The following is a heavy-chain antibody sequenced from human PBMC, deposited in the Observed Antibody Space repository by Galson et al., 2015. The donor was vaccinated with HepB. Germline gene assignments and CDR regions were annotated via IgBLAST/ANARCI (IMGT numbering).Heavy chain of an antibody. D-gene: IGHD2-15*01. CDR2: IYSGGST. J-gene: IGHJ5*02. Sequence: SLRLSCAASHFSFNSYVMHWVRQAPGKGLEWVSVIYSGGSTYYADSVKGRFTISRDNSKNTLYLQMNSLRAEDTAVYYCARGVGGFGPWGQGTLVTVSS. CDR1: HFSFNSYV. V-gene: IGHV3-66*01. CDR3: ARGVGGFGP.